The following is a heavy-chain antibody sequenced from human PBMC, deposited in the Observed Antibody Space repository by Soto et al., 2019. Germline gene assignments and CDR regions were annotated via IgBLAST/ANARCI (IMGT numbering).Heavy chain of an antibody. Sequence: GESLKISCKGSGYSFTSYWIGWVRQMPGKGLEWMGIIHPGDSDTRYSPSFQGQVTISADKSISTAYLQWSSLKASDTAMYYCTSGVEYCSSTSCSYVDYWGQGALVTVSS. J-gene: IGHJ4*02. D-gene: IGHD2-2*01. V-gene: IGHV5-51*01. CDR2: IHPGDSDT. CDR1: GYSFTSYW. CDR3: TSGVEYCSSTSCSYVDY.